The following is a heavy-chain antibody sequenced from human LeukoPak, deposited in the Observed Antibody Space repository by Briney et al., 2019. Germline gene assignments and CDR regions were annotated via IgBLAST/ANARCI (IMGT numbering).Heavy chain of an antibody. CDR3: ARDFVVVPVAMPYMDV. J-gene: IGHJ6*03. V-gene: IGHV1-24*01. CDR2: FDPEDGET. CDR1: GYTLTELS. D-gene: IGHD2-2*01. Sequence: ASVKVSCKVSGYTLTELSMHWVRQAPGKGLEWMGGFDPEDGETIYAQKFQGRVTMTEDTSTDTAYMELSSLRSEDTAVYYCARDFVVVPVAMPYMDVWGKGTTVTVSS.